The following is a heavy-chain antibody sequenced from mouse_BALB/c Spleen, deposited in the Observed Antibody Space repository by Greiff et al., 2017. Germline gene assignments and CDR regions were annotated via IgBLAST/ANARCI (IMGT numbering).Heavy chain of an antibody. V-gene: IGHV5-6-5*01. CDR2: ISSGGST. CDR1: GFTFSSYA. CDR3: ARRGDGYDGFAY. J-gene: IGHJ3*01. Sequence: DVMLVESGGGLVKPGGSLKLSCAASGFTFSSYAMSWVRQTPEKRLEWVASISSGGSTYYPDSVKGRFTISRDNARNILYLQMSSLRSEDTAMYYCARRGDGYDGFAYWGQGTLVTVSA. D-gene: IGHD2-2*01.